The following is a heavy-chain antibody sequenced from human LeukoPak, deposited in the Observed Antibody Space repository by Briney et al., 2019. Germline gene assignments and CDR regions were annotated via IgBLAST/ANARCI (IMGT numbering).Heavy chain of an antibody. V-gene: IGHV4-34*01. CDR2: INHSGST. Sequence: PSETLSLTCAVYGGSFSGYYWSWIRQPPGKGLEWIGEINHSGSTNYNPSLKSRVTISVDTSKNQFSLKLGSVTAADTAVYYCAGRTTVTTIDYWGQGTLVTVSS. CDR1: GGSFSGYY. D-gene: IGHD4-17*01. J-gene: IGHJ4*02. CDR3: AGRTTVTTIDY.